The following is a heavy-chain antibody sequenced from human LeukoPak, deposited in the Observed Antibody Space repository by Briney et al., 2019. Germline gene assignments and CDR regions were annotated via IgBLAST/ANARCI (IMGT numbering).Heavy chain of an antibody. CDR2: ISYDGSNK. CDR1: GFTFSSYG. Sequence: GGSLRLSCAASGFTFSSYGMHWVRQAPGKGLEWVAVISYDGSNKYYADSVKGRFTISRDNSKNTLYLQMNSLRIEDTALYYCAKDTEATVTTWGYFDYWGQGTLVTVSS. CDR3: AKDTEATVTTWGYFDY. D-gene: IGHD4-11*01. V-gene: IGHV3-30*18. J-gene: IGHJ4*02.